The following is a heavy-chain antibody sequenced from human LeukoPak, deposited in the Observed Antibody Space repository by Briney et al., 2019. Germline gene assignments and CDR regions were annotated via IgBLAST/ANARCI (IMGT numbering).Heavy chain of an antibody. Sequence: QPGGSLRLSCAASGFTFSSYAMSWVRQAPGKGLEWVSAISGSGGSTYYADSVKGRFTISRDNSKNTLYLQMNSLRTEDTAVYYCAKADRKVVATILHDYWGQGTLVTVSS. J-gene: IGHJ4*02. CDR3: AKADRKVVATILHDY. CDR2: ISGSGGST. CDR1: GFTFSSYA. V-gene: IGHV3-23*01. D-gene: IGHD5-12*01.